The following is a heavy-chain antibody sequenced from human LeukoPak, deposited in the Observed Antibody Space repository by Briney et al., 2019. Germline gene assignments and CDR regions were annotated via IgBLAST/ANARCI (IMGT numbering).Heavy chain of an antibody. Sequence: PGGSLRLSCAASGFTVSSNYMSWVRQAPGKGLEWVSVIYSGGSTYYADSVKGRFTISRDNSKNTLYLQMNSLRAEDTAVYYCARDPRSSWYRAIDYWGQGSLVTVSS. CDR1: GFTVSSNY. J-gene: IGHJ4*02. V-gene: IGHV3-66*02. D-gene: IGHD6-13*01. CDR2: IYSGGST. CDR3: ARDPRSSWYRAIDY.